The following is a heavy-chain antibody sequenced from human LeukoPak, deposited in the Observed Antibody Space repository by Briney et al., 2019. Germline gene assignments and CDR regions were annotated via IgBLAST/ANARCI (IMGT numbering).Heavy chain of an antibody. CDR2: LYSSGDT. Sequence: TPSETLSLTCTVSGGSISGYYWNWVRQPADRGLEWIGRLYSSGDTYHNPSLKSRLTMSVDTSKNQFSLKLRSVTAADTAVYYCARGSSGSTKRYYFDSWGQGALVTVPS. CDR1: GGSISGYY. V-gene: IGHV4-4*07. D-gene: IGHD6-19*01. J-gene: IGHJ4*02. CDR3: ARGSSGSTKRYYFDS.